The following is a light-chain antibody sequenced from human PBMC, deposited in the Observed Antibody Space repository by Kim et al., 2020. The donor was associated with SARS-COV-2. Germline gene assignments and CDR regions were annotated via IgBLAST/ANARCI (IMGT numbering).Light chain of an antibody. V-gene: IGLV2-14*03. CDR3: CSYASGSTWV. CDR1: SSDVGAYNY. CDR2: AVT. J-gene: IGLJ2*01. Sequence: QSALTQPASVSGSPGQSITISCTGTSSDVGAYNYVSWYQQYPGRAPKLIFYAVTERPSGVSNRFSASKSGNTASLTISGLQADDEADYYCCSYASGSTWVFGGGTKLTVL.